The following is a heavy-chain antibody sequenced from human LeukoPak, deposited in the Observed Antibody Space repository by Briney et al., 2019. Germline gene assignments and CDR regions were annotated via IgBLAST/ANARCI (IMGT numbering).Heavy chain of an antibody. CDR2: ISYDGSNK. J-gene: IGHJ4*02. V-gene: IGHV3-30*18. CDR3: AKDIEASI. D-gene: IGHD2-15*01. CDR1: GFTFSSYG. Sequence: GGSLRLSCAASGFTFSSYGMHWVRQAPGKGLEWVAAISYDGSNKYYADSVKGRFTSSRDNSKNTLYLQMNTLRAEGTAVYYCAKDIEASIWGQGTLVTVSS.